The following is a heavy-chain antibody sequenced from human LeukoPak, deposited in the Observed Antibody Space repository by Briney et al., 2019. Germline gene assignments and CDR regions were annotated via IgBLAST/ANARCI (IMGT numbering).Heavy chain of an antibody. CDR1: GGSISSSSYY. CDR3: ARGYGKLWPRRSPSWFDP. CDR2: IYYSGST. V-gene: IGHV4-39*07. D-gene: IGHD5-18*01. J-gene: IGHJ5*02. Sequence: SETLSLTCTVSGGSISSSSYYWGWIRQPPGKGLEWIGSIYYSGSTYYNPSLKSRVTISVDTSKNQFSLKLSSVTAADTAVYYCARGYGKLWPRRSPSWFDPWGQGTLVTVSS.